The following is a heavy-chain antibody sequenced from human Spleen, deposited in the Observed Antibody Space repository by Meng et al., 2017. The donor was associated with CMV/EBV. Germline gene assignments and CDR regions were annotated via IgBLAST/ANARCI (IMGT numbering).Heavy chain of an antibody. Sequence: ASVKVSCKASGYSFTGYFMHWVRQAPGQGLEWMGWVNPNTGGANYAQKFQGRVNMTRDTSISTTYMELNRLRSDDTAVYHCARVKRYCTGGTCSSTGYYGMDVWGQGTTVTVSS. J-gene: IGHJ6*02. D-gene: IGHD2-15*01. V-gene: IGHV1-2*02. CDR1: GYSFTGYF. CDR2: VNPNTGGA. CDR3: ARVKRYCTGGTCSSTGYYGMDV.